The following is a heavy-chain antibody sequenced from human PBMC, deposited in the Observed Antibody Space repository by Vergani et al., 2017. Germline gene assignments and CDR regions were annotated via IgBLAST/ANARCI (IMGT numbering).Heavy chain of an antibody. CDR1: GGSISSYY. D-gene: IGHD6-13*01. J-gene: IGHJ4*02. CDR3: ARDRGSSWPFDY. V-gene: IGHV4-59*01. CDR2: IYYSGST. Sequence: QVQLQESGPGLVKPSETLSLTCTVSGGSISSYYWSWIRQPPGKGLEWIGYIYYSGSTNYNPSLKSRVTISVDTSKNKFSLKLSSVTAADTAVYYCARDRGSSWPFDYWGQGTLVTVSS.